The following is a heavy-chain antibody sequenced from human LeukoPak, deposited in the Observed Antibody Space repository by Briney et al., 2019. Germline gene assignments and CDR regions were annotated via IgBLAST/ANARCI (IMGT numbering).Heavy chain of an antibody. V-gene: IGHV4-34*01. Sequence: SETLSLTCAVYGGSFSGYYWSWIRQPPGKGLEWIGEINHSGSTNYNPSLKCRVTISVDTSKNQFSLKLSSVTAADTAVYYCARSDYVIFYWGQGTLVTVSS. D-gene: IGHD4-17*01. CDR1: GGSFSGYY. CDR3: ARSDYVIFY. CDR2: INHSGST. J-gene: IGHJ4*02.